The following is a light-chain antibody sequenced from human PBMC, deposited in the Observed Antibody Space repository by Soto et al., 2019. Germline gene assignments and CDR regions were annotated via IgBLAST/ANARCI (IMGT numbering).Light chain of an antibody. J-gene: IGKJ1*01. Sequence: FPSILLTYVGDRVTITCRASQSISSWLAWYQQKPGKAPKLLIYDASSLESGVPSRFSGSGSGTEFTLTISSLQPDDFATYYCQQYNSYSWTFGQGTKVDIK. CDR3: QQYNSYSWT. CDR2: DAS. V-gene: IGKV1-5*01. CDR1: QSISSW.